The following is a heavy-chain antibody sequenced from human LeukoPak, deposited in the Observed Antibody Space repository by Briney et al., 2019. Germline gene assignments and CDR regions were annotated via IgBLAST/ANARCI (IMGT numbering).Heavy chain of an antibody. Sequence: ASVKVSCKASGYTFTGYYMHWVRQAPGQGLEWMGWINPKSGNTGYAQKFQGRVTMTRNTSISTAYMELSSLKSEDTAVYYCVRGPYCYDSSGYYYINYWGQGTLVTVSS. V-gene: IGHV1-8*02. CDR1: GYTFTGYY. CDR3: VRGPYCYDSSGYYYINY. D-gene: IGHD3-22*01. J-gene: IGHJ4*02. CDR2: INPKSGNT.